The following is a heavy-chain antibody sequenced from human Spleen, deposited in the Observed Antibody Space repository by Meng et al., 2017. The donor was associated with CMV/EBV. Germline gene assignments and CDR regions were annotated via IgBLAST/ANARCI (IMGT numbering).Heavy chain of an antibody. CDR3: ARPSFNWGPLFY. Sequence: LPCAIAGGSFSKYYWSWLRQPPGKELEWIGDINHSGSTNYNPSLKSRVSISLDTSKNQFSLRLTSVTAADTAVYYCARPSFNWGPLFYWGPGVLVTVSS. D-gene: IGHD7-27*01. CDR1: GGSFSKYY. J-gene: IGHJ4*02. CDR2: INHSGST. V-gene: IGHV4-34*01.